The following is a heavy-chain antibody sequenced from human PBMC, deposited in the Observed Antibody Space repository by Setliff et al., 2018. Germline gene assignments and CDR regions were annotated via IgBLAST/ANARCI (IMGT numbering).Heavy chain of an antibody. V-gene: IGHV4-39*07. CDR2: IYYTGST. D-gene: IGHD1-1*01. Sequence: SETLSLTCTVSGGSISSSSHYWGWIRQPPGKGLEWIGSIYYTGSTYYNPSLKSRVTMSVDTSKRQFSLKLGSATAADTAVYYCARDMGQPYYFEYWGRGTLVTVSS. CDR3: ARDMGQPYYFEY. CDR1: GGSISSSSHY. J-gene: IGHJ4*02.